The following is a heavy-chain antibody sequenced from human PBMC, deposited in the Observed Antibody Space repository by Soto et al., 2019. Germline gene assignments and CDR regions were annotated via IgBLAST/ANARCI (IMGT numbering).Heavy chain of an antibody. CDR3: ASYWGGSGTYNVYYYYYYMDV. Sequence: EVQLLESGGGLVQPGGSLRLSCAASGFTFSSNAMTWVRQAPGKGLEWVSSISGTGGNTYYADSVKGRFTISRDNSKNSLYLQMNSLRAEDTAVYYCASYWGGSGTYNVYYYYYYMDVWGKGTTVTVSS. V-gene: IGHV3-23*01. J-gene: IGHJ6*03. D-gene: IGHD3-10*01. CDR1: GFTFSSNA. CDR2: ISGTGGNT.